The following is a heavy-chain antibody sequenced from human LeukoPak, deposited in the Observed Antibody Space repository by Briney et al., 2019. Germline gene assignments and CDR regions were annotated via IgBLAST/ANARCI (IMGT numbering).Heavy chain of an antibody. CDR3: ARDYNWAFDY. J-gene: IGHJ4*02. D-gene: IGHD1-1*01. CDR2: INHSGST. CDR1: GGSFSGYY. Sequence: PSETLSLTCAVYGGSFSGYYWSWIRQPPGKGLEWIGEINHSGSTNYNPSLKSRVTISVDTSKNQFSLKLSSVTAADTAVYYCARDYNWAFDYWGQGILVTVSS. V-gene: IGHV4-34*01.